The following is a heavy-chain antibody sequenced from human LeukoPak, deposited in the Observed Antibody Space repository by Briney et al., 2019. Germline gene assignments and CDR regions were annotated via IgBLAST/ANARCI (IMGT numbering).Heavy chain of an antibody. CDR1: GYSFTSYW. CDR3: ARDMSITMVRGVITGDAFDI. Sequence: GESLKISCKGSGYSFTSYWIGWVRQMPGKGLEWMGIIYPGDPDTRYSPSFQGQVTISADKSISTAYLQWSSLKASDTAMYYCARDMSITMVRGVITGDAFDIWGQGTMVTVSS. CDR2: IYPGDPDT. V-gene: IGHV5-51*01. D-gene: IGHD3-10*01. J-gene: IGHJ3*02.